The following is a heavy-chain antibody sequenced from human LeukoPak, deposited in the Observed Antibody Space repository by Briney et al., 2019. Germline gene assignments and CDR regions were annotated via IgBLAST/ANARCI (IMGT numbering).Heavy chain of an antibody. V-gene: IGHV1-69*13. CDR2: IIPIFGTA. Sequence: ASVNVSCKASGGTFSSYAISWVRQAPGQGLEWMGGIIPIFGTANYAQKFQGRVTITADESTSTAYMKLSSLRSEDTAVYYCARGGEWLLPFDYWGQGTLVTVSS. D-gene: IGHD3-22*01. CDR1: GGTFSSYA. J-gene: IGHJ4*02. CDR3: ARGGEWLLPFDY.